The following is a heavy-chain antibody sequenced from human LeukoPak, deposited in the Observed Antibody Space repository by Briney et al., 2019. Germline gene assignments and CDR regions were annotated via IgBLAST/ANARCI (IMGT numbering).Heavy chain of an antibody. D-gene: IGHD4-17*01. V-gene: IGHV3-53*01. CDR1: GFTVSSNY. J-gene: IGHJ4*02. CDR2: IYSGGNT. Sequence: GGSLRLSCAASGFTVSSNYMSWVRQAPGQGLEWVSVIYSGGNTYYADSVKGRFTISRDISKNTVYLQMNSLRAEDTAVYYCARPYGDYVYILGYWGQGTLVTVSS. CDR3: ARPYGDYVYILGY.